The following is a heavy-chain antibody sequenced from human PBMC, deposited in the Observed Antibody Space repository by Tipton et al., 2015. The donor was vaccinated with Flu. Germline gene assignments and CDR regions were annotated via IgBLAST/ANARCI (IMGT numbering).Heavy chain of an antibody. CDR3: AKRDNIGWYYIDF. CDR1: GFTFSNYA. J-gene: IGHJ4*02. V-gene: IGHV3-23*04. CDR2: ISGSGANT. D-gene: IGHD6-19*01. Sequence: VQLVQSGGGLVQPGGSLRLSCAASGFTFSNYAMSWVRQAPGKGLHWVSTISGSGANTDYADSVKGRFTVSRDNSKNTLYLQMTSLSAEDTALYYCAKRDNIGWYYIDFWGQGTLVTVSS.